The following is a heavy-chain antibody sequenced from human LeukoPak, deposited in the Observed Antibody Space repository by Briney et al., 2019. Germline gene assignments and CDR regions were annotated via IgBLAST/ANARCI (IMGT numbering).Heavy chain of an antibody. J-gene: IGHJ4*02. CDR1: GFTFSSYG. D-gene: IGHD5-12*01. V-gene: IGHV3-33*01. Sequence: GGSQRLSCAASGFTFSSYGMHWVRQAPGNGLEWVAVIWYDGSNKYYADSVKGRFTISRDNSKNTLYLQMNSLRAEDTAVYYCARDRATAFDYWGQGTLVTVSS. CDR2: IWYDGSNK. CDR3: ARDRATAFDY.